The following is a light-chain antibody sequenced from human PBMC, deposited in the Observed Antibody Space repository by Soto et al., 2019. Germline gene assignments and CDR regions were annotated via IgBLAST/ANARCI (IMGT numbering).Light chain of an antibody. Sequence: EIVLTQSPGTLSLSPGERATLSCRASQRVSGNYLAWYQQKPGQSPRLLIYGSSDRATGIPDRFSGSGSETDFTLTISSVEPEDFAVYYCQQYGSAPPYTFGQGTKLEIK. CDR1: QRVSGNY. J-gene: IGKJ2*01. CDR3: QQYGSAPPYT. V-gene: IGKV3-20*01. CDR2: GSS.